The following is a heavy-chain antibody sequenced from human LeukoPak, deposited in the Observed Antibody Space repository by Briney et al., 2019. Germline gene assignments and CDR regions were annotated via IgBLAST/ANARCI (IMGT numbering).Heavy chain of an antibody. J-gene: IGHJ5*02. CDR1: GGSISSYY. V-gene: IGHV4-59*01. CDR2: IYYSGST. Sequence: SETLSLTCTVSGGSISSYYWCWIRQPPGKGLEWIGYIYYSGSTNYNPSLKSRVTISVDTSKNQFSLKLSSVTAADTAVYHCARDRRITKRNEKLHYNWFDPWGQGTLVTVSS. D-gene: IGHD5-24*01. CDR3: ARDRRITKRNEKLHYNWFDP.